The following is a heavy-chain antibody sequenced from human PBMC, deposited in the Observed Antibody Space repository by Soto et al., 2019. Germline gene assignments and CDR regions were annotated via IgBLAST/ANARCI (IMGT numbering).Heavy chain of an antibody. CDR1: GGTISSYD. D-gene: IGHD2-15*01. CDR3: ARAGDGDVVFMDV. V-gene: IGHV4-59*01. CDR2: IYYSGST. Sequence: SETLPLTNTVSGGTISSYDWSWIRQPPGKGLEWIGYIYYSGSTNYNPSLKSRVTISVDTSKNQFSLKLSSVTAADTAVYYCARAGDGDVVFMDVWGKGTTVTVSS. J-gene: IGHJ6*03.